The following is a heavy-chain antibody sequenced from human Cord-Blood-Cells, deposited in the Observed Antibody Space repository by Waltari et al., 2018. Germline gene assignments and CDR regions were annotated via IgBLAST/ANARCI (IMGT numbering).Heavy chain of an antibody. Sequence: VQLQSSGAGLLKPSETLSLTCAAYDGSFRGYYWCWIRHPPGKGLEWFGEINHSGSTNYNPYLKSRVSISVDTSKNQFSLKLSSVTAADTAVYYCARGRGNDSSGYYYVDYWGQGTLVTVSP. V-gene: IGHV4-34*01. CDR3: ARGRGNDSSGYYYVDY. CDR1: DGSFRGYY. CDR2: INHSGST. J-gene: IGHJ4*02. D-gene: IGHD3-22*01.